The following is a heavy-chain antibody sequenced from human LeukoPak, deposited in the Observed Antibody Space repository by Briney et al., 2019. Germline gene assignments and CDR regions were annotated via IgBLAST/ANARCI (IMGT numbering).Heavy chain of an antibody. CDR2: ISSSSSYI. V-gene: IGHV3-21*01. J-gene: IGHJ4*02. CDR1: GFTFSSYS. CDR3: ARGKTGASGVFDY. D-gene: IGHD1-26*01. Sequence: AGGSLRLSCAASGFTFSSYSMNWVRPAPGKGLEWVSSISSSSSYIYYADSVKGRFTISRDNAKNSLYLQMNSLRAEDTAVYYCARGKTGASGVFDYWGQGTLVTVSS.